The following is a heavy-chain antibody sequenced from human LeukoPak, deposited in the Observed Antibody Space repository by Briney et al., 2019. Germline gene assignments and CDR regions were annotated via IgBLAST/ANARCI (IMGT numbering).Heavy chain of an antibody. Sequence: SETLSLTCTVSGGSISSYYWRWIRQPPGKGLEWIGYIYYSGSTNYNPALTSRVSISVDTSKSQFSLKVSSVTAEDTAVYYCARGPSGITMVRGVISKYYYYMDVWGKGTTVTVSS. J-gene: IGHJ6*03. V-gene: IGHV4-59*01. CDR1: GGSISSYY. D-gene: IGHD3-10*01. CDR2: IYYSGST. CDR3: ARGPSGITMVRGVISKYYYYMDV.